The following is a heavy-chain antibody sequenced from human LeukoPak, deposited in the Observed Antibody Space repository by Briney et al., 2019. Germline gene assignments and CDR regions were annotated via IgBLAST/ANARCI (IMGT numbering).Heavy chain of an antibody. Sequence: PSETLSLTCAVYGGSFSGYYWSWIRQPPGKGLEWIGEINHSGSTNYNPSLKSRVTISVDTSKNQFSLKLSSVTAADTAVYYCARRRSQPYYYGSGSPSRGYFDYWGQGTLVTVSS. CDR1: GGSFSGYY. V-gene: IGHV4-34*01. CDR3: ARRRSQPYYYGSGSPSRGYFDY. J-gene: IGHJ4*02. CDR2: INHSGST. D-gene: IGHD3-10*01.